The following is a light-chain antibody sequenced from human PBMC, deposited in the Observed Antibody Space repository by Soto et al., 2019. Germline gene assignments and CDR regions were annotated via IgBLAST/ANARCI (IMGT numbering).Light chain of an antibody. CDR3: CSYAGSSSYV. J-gene: IGLJ1*01. CDR1: SSDVGSYNL. CDR2: EGS. Sequence: QSVLPQPASVSVSPGQSITISCTGTSSDVGSYNLVSWYQQHPGKAPKLMIYEGSKRPSGVSNRFSGSKSGNTASLTISGLQAEDEADYYCCSYAGSSSYVFGTGTKVTVL. V-gene: IGLV2-23*01.